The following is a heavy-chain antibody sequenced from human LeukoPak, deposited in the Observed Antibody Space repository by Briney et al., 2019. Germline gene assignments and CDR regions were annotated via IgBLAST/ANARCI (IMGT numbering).Heavy chain of an antibody. Sequence: GGSLRLSCVASGFTFSNAWISWVRQAPGKGLEWVGRIKSKTDGGTTDYAAPVEGRFTISRDDSKNTLYLQMNSLKTEDTAVYYCTTLTMIVVHNDYWGQGTLVTVSS. CDR3: TTLTMIVVHNDY. J-gene: IGHJ4*02. V-gene: IGHV3-15*01. D-gene: IGHD3-22*01. CDR1: GFTFSNAW. CDR2: IKSKTDGGTT.